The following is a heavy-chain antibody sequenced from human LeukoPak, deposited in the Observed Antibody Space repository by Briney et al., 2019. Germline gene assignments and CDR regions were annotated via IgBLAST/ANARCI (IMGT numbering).Heavy chain of an antibody. CDR1: GYTFTGYY. V-gene: IGHV1-2*02. D-gene: IGHD4-17*01. CDR3: ARVVRGDYGYYFDY. J-gene: IGHJ4*02. CDR2: INPSSGGT. Sequence: ASVKVSCKASGYTFTGYYMHWVRQAPGQGLEWMGWINPSSGGTNYAQKFQGRVTMTRDTSISTAYMELSRLRSDDTAVYYCARVVRGDYGYYFDYWGQGTLVTVSS.